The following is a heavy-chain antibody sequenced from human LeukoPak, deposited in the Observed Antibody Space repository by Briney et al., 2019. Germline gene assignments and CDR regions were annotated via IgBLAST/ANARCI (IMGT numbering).Heavy chain of an antibody. J-gene: IGHJ4*02. CDR1: GFTFSYYG. V-gene: IGHV3-21*01. D-gene: IGHD3-3*01. CDR3: ARGRITIFGVAAI. Sequence: GGSLRLSCAASGFTFSYYGMHWVRQAPGKGLEWVSSISSSSSYIYHADSVKGRFTISRDNAKNSLYLQMNSLRAEDTAVYYCARGRITIFGVAAIWGQGALVTVSS. CDR2: ISSSSSYI.